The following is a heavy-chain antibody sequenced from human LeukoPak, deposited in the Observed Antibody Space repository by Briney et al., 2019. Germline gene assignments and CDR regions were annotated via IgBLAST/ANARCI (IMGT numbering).Heavy chain of an antibody. CDR2: MSYGGSNI. V-gene: IGHV3-30*18. D-gene: IGHD2-15*01. Sequence: PGRSLRLSCAASGFTFTSYGMHWVRQAPGKGLEWVSFMSYGGSNIYYADSVKGRFTISKDKSKNTLYLQMNGLRGEDTAVYFCAKDSVSGAHSWGQGTLVTVSS. J-gene: IGHJ4*02. CDR3: AKDSVSGAHS. CDR1: GFTFTSYG.